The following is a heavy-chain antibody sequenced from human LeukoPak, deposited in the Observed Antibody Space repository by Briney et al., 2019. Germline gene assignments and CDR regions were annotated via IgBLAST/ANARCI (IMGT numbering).Heavy chain of an antibody. J-gene: IGHJ4*02. D-gene: IGHD3-22*01. V-gene: IGHV3-30*18. CDR2: ISYDGSNK. CDR1: GFTFSSYG. Sequence: GGSLRLSCAASGFTFSSYGMHWVRQAPGKGLEWVAVISYDGSNKYYADSVKGRFTISRDSSKNTLYLQMNSLRAEDTAVYYCAKSGVYDSSGYYFDYWGQGTLVTVSS. CDR3: AKSGVYDSSGYYFDY.